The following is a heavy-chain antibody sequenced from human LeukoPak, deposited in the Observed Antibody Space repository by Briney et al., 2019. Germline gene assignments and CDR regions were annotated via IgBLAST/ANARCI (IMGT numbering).Heavy chain of an antibody. V-gene: IGHV1-69*04. CDR1: GGTFSSYA. J-gene: IGHJ6*02. D-gene: IGHD7-27*01. CDR2: IIPTLGIA. CDR3: ATITGARYYYYYGMDV. Sequence: GASVKVSCKASGGTFSSYAISWVRQAPGQGLEWMGRIIPTLGIANYAQKFQGRVTITADKSTSTAYMELSSLRSEDTAVYYCATITGARYYYYYGMDVWGQGTTVTVSS.